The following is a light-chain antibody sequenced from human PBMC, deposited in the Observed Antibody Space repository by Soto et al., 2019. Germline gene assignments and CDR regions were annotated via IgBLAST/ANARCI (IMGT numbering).Light chain of an antibody. CDR3: QQTYSTPLT. J-gene: IGKJ4*01. Sequence: DIQMTQAPSSLSASEGDRVTITCRASQSISNYLNWYQQKPGKAPKFLISAASSLQSGVPSRFSGSGSGTAFTRTTSSLRPEDFATYYCQQTYSTPLTFGGGTKVEIK. V-gene: IGKV1-39*01. CDR1: QSISNY. CDR2: AAS.